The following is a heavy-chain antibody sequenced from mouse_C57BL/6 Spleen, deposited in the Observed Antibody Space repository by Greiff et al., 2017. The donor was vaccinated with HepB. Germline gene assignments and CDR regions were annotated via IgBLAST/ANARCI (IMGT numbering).Heavy chain of an antibody. V-gene: IGHV1-82*01. Sequence: VQLQQSGPELVTPGASVKISCKASGYAFSSSWMNWVKQRPGKGLEWIGRIYPGDGDTNYNGKFKGKATLTADKSSSTAYMQLSSLTSEDSAVYFCARRGTSYWYFDVWGTGTTVTVSS. J-gene: IGHJ1*03. D-gene: IGHD1-3*01. CDR1: GYAFSSSW. CDR2: IYPGDGDT. CDR3: ARRGTSYWYFDV.